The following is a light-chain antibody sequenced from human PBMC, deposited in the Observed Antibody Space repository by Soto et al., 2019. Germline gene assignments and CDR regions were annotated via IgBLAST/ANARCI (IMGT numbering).Light chain of an antibody. CDR1: QGISNW. V-gene: IGKV1-12*02. CDR2: AAS. CDR3: QQANSFPYT. J-gene: IGKJ2*01. Sequence: DIQMTQSPSSVSASVGDRVTITCRASQGISNWLAWYQQKPGKAPNLLIYAASSLQSGVPSRFSGSGYRKDFTLTINNLQPEDFATYYCQQANSFPYTSGQGTKLEIK.